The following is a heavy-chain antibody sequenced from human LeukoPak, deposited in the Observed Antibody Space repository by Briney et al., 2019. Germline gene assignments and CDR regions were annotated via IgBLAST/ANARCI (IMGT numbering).Heavy chain of an antibody. CDR3: AKDPGGRYYYYMDV. V-gene: IGHV3-23*01. CDR2: ISGSGGST. Sequence: GGTLRLSCAASGFTFSSYAMSWVRQAPGKGLERVSAISGSGGSTYYADSVKGRFTISRDNSKNTLYLQMNSLRAEDTAVHYCAKDPGGRYYYYMDVWGKGTTVTVSS. J-gene: IGHJ6*03. D-gene: IGHD4-23*01. CDR1: GFTFSSYA.